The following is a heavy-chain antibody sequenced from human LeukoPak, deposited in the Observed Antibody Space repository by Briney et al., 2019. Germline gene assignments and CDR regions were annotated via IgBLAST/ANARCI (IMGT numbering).Heavy chain of an antibody. CDR3: ARDLGIDYGDYGRYYYYYYMDV. D-gene: IGHD4-17*01. V-gene: IGHV1-2*02. CDR2: INPNSGGT. Sequence: ASVKVSCKASGYTFTGYYMHWVRQAPGQGLEWMGWINPNSGGTNYAQKFQGRVTMTRDTSISTAYMELSRLRSDDTAVYYCARDLGIDYGDYGRYYYYYYMDVWGKGTTVTISS. J-gene: IGHJ6*03. CDR1: GYTFTGYY.